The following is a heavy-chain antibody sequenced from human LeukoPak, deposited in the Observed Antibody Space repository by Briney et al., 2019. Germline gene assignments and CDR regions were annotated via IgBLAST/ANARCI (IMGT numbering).Heavy chain of an antibody. V-gene: IGHV3-48*03. CDR2: ISSSGSTR. J-gene: IGHJ3*02. CDR3: ARGDRFAFDI. CDR1: GFIFSTYE. D-gene: IGHD3-16*01. Sequence: GGSLRLSCAASGFIFSTYEMKWVRQAPGKGLEWVSYISSSGSTRYYADSVKGRFTISRDNARNSLYLQMNSLRAEDTAVYYCARGDRFAFDIWGQGIMVTVSS.